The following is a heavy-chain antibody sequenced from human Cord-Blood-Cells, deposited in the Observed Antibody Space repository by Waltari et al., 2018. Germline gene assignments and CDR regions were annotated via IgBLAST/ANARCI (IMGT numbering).Heavy chain of an antibody. CDR3: ARQVIAAADAFDI. CDR2: IYYSGST. CDR1: GGSFSSSSYY. Sequence: QLQLQASGPGLVKPSETLSLTCTVAGGSFSSSSYYWGWCRQPPGKGLEWIGSIYYSGSTYYNPSLKSRVTISVDTSKNQFSLKLSSVTAADTAVYYCARQVIAAADAFDIWGQGTMVTVSS. J-gene: IGHJ3*02. V-gene: IGHV4-39*01. D-gene: IGHD6-13*01.